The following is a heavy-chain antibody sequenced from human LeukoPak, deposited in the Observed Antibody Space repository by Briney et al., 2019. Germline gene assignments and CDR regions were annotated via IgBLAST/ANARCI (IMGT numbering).Heavy chain of an antibody. Sequence: SETLSPTCTVSGGSISSYYWSWIRQPPGKGLEWIGYIYYSGSTNYNPSLKSRVTISVDTSKNQFSLKLSSVTAADTAVYYCARGGFGDYVYWGQGTLVTVSS. CDR2: IYYSGST. J-gene: IGHJ4*02. V-gene: IGHV4-59*01. D-gene: IGHD4-17*01. CDR1: GGSISSYY. CDR3: ARGGFGDYVY.